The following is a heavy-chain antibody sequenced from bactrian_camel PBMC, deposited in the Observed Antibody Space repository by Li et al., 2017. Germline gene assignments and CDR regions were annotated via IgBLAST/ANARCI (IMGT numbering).Heavy chain of an antibody. Sequence: HVQLVESGGGAVKAGGSLTLSCAASGDRAGSYCMAWFRQAPGKQREGVAAIDTEGDTSYSESATGRFTISRDRVKNILSLQMRDLKPEDTAMYYCAADQVDCGSAWQYGMDHWGKGTQVTVS. CDR1: GDRAGSYC. CDR2: IDTEGDT. V-gene: IGHV3S53*01. D-gene: IGHD5*01. J-gene: IGHJ7*01.